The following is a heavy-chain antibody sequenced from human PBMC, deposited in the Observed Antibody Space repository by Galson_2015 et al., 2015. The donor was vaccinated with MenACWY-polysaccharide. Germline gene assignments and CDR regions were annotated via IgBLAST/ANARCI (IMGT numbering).Heavy chain of an antibody. V-gene: IGHV3-15*01. J-gene: IGHJ4*02. CDR2: IKSKSDGEII. CDR1: GFTLSVAW. CDR3: STGLVCFNGYDCS. Sequence: SLRLSCAASGFTLSVAWMNWVRQAPGKGLEWVGRIKSKSDGEIIDYAAPVKGRFTISRDDSKSTLYLQMNSLKTGDTAVYYCSTGLVCFNGYDCSWGQGTLVTVSS. D-gene: IGHD5-12*01.